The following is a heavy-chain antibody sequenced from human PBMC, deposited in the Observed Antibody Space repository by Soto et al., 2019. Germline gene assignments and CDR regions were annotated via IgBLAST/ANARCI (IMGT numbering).Heavy chain of an antibody. D-gene: IGHD3-10*01. Sequence: ASVKVSCKASVYTFTSYAIHWVRQAPGQRLEWMGWINAGNGNTKYSQKFQGRVTITRDTSASTAYMELSSLRSEDTAVYYCARRGVLLSDAFDIWGQGTMVTVSS. CDR2: INAGNGNT. CDR3: ARRGVLLSDAFDI. V-gene: IGHV1-3*01. J-gene: IGHJ3*02. CDR1: VYTFTSYA.